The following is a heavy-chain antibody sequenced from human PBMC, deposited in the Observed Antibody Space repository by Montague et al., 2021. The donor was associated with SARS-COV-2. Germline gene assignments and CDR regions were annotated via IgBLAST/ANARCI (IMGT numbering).Heavy chain of an antibody. V-gene: IGHV2-5*02. CDR1: GFSLTTSGVG. Sequence: PALVKPTQTLTLTCTFSGFSLTTSGVGVCWIRQPPGKALEWLALIYWDDDTRYSPSLTSRLANTKDTSKKQVVLTLTNMDPVDTATYYCASGDLVASDLFDYWGQGTLVTVSS. J-gene: IGHJ4*02. CDR2: IYWDDDT. CDR3: ASGDLVASDLFDY. D-gene: IGHD3-10*01.